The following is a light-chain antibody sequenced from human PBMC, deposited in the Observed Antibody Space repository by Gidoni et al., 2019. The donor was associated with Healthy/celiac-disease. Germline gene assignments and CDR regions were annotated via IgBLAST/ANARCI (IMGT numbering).Light chain of an antibody. CDR2: GAS. J-gene: IGKJ1*01. V-gene: IGKV3-20*01. CDR1: QSVSSSY. Sequence: DIVLPQSPGTLSLSPGERATLSCRASQSVSSSYLAWYQQKPGQAPRLLIYGASSRATGIPDRCSGSGSGTDFTLTISRLEPEDFAVYYCQQYGSSPRTFGQGTKVEIK. CDR3: QQYGSSPRT.